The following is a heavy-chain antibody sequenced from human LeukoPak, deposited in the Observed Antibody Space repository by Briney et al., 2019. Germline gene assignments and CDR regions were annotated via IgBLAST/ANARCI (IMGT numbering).Heavy chain of an antibody. CDR3: ARAELLSLDY. V-gene: IGHV3-30*03. J-gene: IGHJ4*02. D-gene: IGHD2-21*02. CDR2: ISYDGPNK. Sequence: GRSLRLSCAASGFTFSSYGMHWVRQAPGKGLEWVAVISYDGPNKYYADSVKGRFTISRDNSKNTLYMQMNSLRAEDTAAYYCARAELLSLDYWGQGTLVTVSS. CDR1: GFTFSSYG.